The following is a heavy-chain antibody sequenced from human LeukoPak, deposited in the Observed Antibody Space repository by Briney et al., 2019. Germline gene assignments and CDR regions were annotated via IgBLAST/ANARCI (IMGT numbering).Heavy chain of an antibody. CDR3: AKIPRSGSGYYRDNFDY. V-gene: IGHV3-23*01. D-gene: IGHD3-22*01. CDR2: ISGSGGST. J-gene: IGHJ4*02. CDR1: GFTFSSYA. Sequence: GGSLRLSCAASGFTFSSYAMSWVRQAPGKGLEWVSAISGSGGSTYYADSVKGRFTISRDNSKNTLYLQMNSLRAEDTAVYYCAKIPRSGSGYYRDNFDYWGQGTLVTVSS.